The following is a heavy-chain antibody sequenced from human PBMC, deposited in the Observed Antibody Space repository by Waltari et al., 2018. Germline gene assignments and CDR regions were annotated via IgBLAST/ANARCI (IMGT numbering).Heavy chain of an antibody. CDR2: INGCGYGI. J-gene: IGHJ4*02. CDR3: ARKGGRGYAYGPFYFDY. V-gene: IGHV3-74*01. D-gene: IGHD5-12*01. CDR1: GFTFSDYW. Sequence: EVQLVEAGGDLVQPGGSLRLSCEASGFTFSDYWMHWVRQSPGKGLVWVSSINGCGYGITYPDSVKGRFTIARDNTKNTLYLQMNSLRVEDTAVYYCARKGGRGYAYGPFYFDYWGQGALVIVSS.